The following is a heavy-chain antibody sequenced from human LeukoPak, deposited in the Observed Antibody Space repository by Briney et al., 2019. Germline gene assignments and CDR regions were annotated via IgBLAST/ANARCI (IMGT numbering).Heavy chain of an antibody. D-gene: IGHD3-16*01. CDR1: GGSISSYY. V-gene: IGHV4-59*01. Sequence: PSETLSLTCTVSGGSISSYYWSWIRQPPGEGLEWIGYIFYSGSTNYNPSLKSRVTISVDTSKNQFSLKLSSVTAADTAVYYCATFSWGSFGYWGQGTLVTVSS. CDR3: ATFSWGSFGY. J-gene: IGHJ4*02. CDR2: IFYSGST.